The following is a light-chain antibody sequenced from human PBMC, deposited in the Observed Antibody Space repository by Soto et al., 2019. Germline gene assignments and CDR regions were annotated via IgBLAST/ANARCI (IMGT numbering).Light chain of an antibody. Sequence: EIVVTQSPDTLSFSPGERATLSFRASQSIRSGRLAWYQQKPGQAPTLVIFDASSRASGIPERFSGSGSGTDFTLTITRLEPEDFAVYYCQEYDGSPITFGLGTRLEIK. CDR1: QSIRSGR. CDR2: DAS. V-gene: IGKV3-20*01. J-gene: IGKJ5*01. CDR3: QEYDGSPIT.